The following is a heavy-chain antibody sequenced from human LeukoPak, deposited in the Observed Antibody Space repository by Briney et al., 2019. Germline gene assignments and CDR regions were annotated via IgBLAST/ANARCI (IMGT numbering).Heavy chain of an antibody. J-gene: IGHJ4*02. Sequence: GGSLRLSCAASGFTFSSYNMNWVRQAPGKGLEWVSYISSSSRTIYYADSVKGRFTISRDNAKNSLYLQMNSLRAEDTAVYYCAREGRSGWYLDYWGQGTLVTVSS. CDR1: GFTFSSYN. V-gene: IGHV3-48*04. D-gene: IGHD6-19*01. CDR2: ISSSSRTI. CDR3: AREGRSGWYLDY.